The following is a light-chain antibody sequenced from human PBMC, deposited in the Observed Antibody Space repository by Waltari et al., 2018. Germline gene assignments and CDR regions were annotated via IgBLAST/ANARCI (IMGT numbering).Light chain of an antibody. J-gene: IGKJ1*01. CDR2: GVS. CDR3: QQYDNWLGA. V-gene: IGKV3-15*01. Sequence: EIVMTQSPATLSVFPGERATLSCRASQSIRSNLAWYQHNPGQAPRLLIYGVSTRATGIPARFSGSGSGTEFTLTISSLQSEDFAVYFCQQYDNWLGAFGQGTKVEIK. CDR1: QSIRSN.